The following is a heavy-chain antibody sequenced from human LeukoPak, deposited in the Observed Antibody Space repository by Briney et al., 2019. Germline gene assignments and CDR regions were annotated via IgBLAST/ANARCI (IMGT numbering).Heavy chain of an antibody. Sequence: SETLSLTCAVYGGSFSGYYWSWIRQPPGKGLEWIGEINHSGSTNYNPSLKSRVTISVDTSKNQFSLKLSSVTAADTAVYYCARGEGYRGYANHGFDYWGQGTLVTVSS. V-gene: IGHV4-34*01. CDR2: INHSGST. CDR1: GGSFSGYY. D-gene: IGHD5-12*01. J-gene: IGHJ4*02. CDR3: ARGEGYRGYANHGFDY.